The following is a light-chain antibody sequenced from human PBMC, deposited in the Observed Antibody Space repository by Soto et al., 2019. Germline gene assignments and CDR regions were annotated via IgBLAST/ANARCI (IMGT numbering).Light chain of an antibody. J-gene: IGLJ2*01. CDR3: CSYASNGDVL. Sequence: QSALTQPASVSGSPGQSITISCTGTSSDVGTYEYVSWYQHHPGKAPKLMIYDVSNRPSGVSDRFSGSKSGNTASLTISGLQAEDEADYYCCSYASNGDVLFGGGTKVTVL. CDR2: DVS. CDR1: SSDVGTYEY. V-gene: IGLV2-14*03.